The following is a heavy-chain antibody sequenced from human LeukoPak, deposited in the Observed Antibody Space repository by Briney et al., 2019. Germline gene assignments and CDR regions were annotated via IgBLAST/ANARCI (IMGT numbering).Heavy chain of an antibody. CDR2: INSDGSST. V-gene: IGHV3-23*01. CDR1: GFTFNTYA. Sequence: QSGGSLRLSCAASGFTFNTYAMSWVRQAPGKGLVWVSRINSDGSSTSYADSVKGRFTISRDNSKNTLYLQMNSLRAEDTAVYYCAKDHGEGAFDIWGQGTMVTVSS. J-gene: IGHJ3*02. D-gene: IGHD2-21*01. CDR3: AKDHGEGAFDI.